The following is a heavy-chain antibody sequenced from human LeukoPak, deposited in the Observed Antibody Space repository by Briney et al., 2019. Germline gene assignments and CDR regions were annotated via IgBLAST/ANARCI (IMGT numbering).Heavy chain of an antibody. Sequence: AESLRLSCAASGVTFSSYGMHWVRQPPGKGLGWVAVLWYDGSNKYYADSVKRRFPIQRDNSKNTLYLQMPSLRAADPAVYYCARDTAIAAAGLYGYYPGMDVWAQGTTVTVPS. D-gene: IGHD6-13*01. J-gene: IGHJ6*02. CDR3: ARDTAIAAAGLYGYYPGMDV. CDR2: LWYDGSNK. V-gene: IGHV3-33*01. CDR1: GVTFSSYG.